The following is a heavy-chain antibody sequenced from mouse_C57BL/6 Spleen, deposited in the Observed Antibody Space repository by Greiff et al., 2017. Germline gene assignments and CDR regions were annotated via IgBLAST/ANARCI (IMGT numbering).Heavy chain of an antibody. V-gene: IGHV1-15*01. D-gene: IGHD4-1*01. CDR1: GYTFTDYE. CDR2: IDPETGGT. J-gene: IGHJ3*01. Sequence: QVTLKESGAELVRPGASVTLSCKASGYTFTDYEMHWVKQTPVHGLEWIGAIDPETGGTAYNQKFKGKAILTADKSSSTAYMELRSLTSEDSAVYYCTRWENAYWGQGTLVTVSA. CDR3: TRWENAY.